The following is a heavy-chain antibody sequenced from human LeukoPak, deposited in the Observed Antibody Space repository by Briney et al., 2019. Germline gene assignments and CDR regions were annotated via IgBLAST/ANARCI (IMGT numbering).Heavy chain of an antibody. D-gene: IGHD3-3*01. CDR3: ARGRDDFWSGYQDY. V-gene: IGHV1-8*01. J-gene: IGHJ4*02. Sequence: ASAKVSCKASVYTFTRYDINWVRQATGQGLEWMRWMNPNSGNTGYAQKFQGRVTMTRNTSISTAYMELSSLRSEDTAVYYCARGRDDFWSGYQDYWGQGTLVTVSS. CDR1: VYTFTRYD. CDR2: MNPNSGNT.